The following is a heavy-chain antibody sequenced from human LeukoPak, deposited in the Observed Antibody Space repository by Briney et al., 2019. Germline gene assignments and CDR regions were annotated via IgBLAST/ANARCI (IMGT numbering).Heavy chain of an antibody. CDR2: ISAYSGNT. CDR3: ARDGVTGVWYTDV. D-gene: IGHD2-21*02. V-gene: IGHV1-18*01. Sequence: ASVKVSCKASGYTFTSYGISWVRQAPGQGLEWMGWISAYSGNTNYAQKLQGRVTVTTDTSTSTAYMDLRSLRSDDTAVYYCARDGVTGVWYTDVWGQGTTVTVSS. J-gene: IGHJ6*02. CDR1: GYTFTSYG.